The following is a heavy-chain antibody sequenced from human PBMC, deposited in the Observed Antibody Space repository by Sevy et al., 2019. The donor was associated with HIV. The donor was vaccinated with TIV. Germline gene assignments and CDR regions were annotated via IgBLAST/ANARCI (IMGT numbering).Heavy chain of an antibody. J-gene: IGHJ6*02. V-gene: IGHV3-48*02. CDR1: GFSFSGYN. D-gene: IGHD1-7*01. Sequence: GGSLRLSCAASGFSFSGYNMNWVRQAPGKGLEWVSYLSSSTSTIHYAYSVKGRFTISRDNAKNSLFLQMNSLRDEDTAVYYCARDSSWNYDSYFYGMDVWGQGTTVTV. CDR2: LSSSTSTI. CDR3: ARDSSWNYDSYFYGMDV.